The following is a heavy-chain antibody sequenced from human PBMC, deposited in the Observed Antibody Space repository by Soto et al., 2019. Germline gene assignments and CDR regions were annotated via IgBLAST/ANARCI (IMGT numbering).Heavy chain of an antibody. CDR3: ARDGPFSGGAAAGTWIYYYYGMDV. CDR1: GFTFSSYG. Sequence: PGGSLRLSCAASGFTFSSYGMHLVRQAPGKGLEWVAVIWYDGSNKYYADSVKGRFTISRDNSKNTLYLQMNSLRAEDTAVYYCARDGPFSGGAAAGTWIYYYYGMDVWGQGTTVTVSS. V-gene: IGHV3-33*01. J-gene: IGHJ6*02. D-gene: IGHD6-13*01. CDR2: IWYDGSNK.